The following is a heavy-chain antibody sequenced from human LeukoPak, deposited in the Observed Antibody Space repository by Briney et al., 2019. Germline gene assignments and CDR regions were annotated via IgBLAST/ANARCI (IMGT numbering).Heavy chain of an antibody. CDR1: GGSISSYY. D-gene: IGHD6-13*01. V-gene: IGHV4-4*07. CDR3: ARDSRRYSSSWYDNDNWFDP. J-gene: IGHJ5*02. CDR2: IYTSGST. Sequence: PSETLSLTCTVSGGSISSYYWSWIRQPAGKGLEWIGRIYTSGSTNYNPSLKSRVTMPVDTSKTQFSLKLSSVTAADTAVYYRARDSRRYSSSWYDNDNWFDPWGQGTLVTVSS.